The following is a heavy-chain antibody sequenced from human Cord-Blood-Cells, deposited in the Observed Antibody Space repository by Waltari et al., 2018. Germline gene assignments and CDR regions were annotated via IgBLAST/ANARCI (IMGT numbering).Heavy chain of an antibody. CDR2: IYPGDSDT. CDR3: ARQGCSSTSCYNGLDP. CDR1: GYSFTSYW. Sequence: EVQLVQSGAEVKKPGESLTISCMGSGYSFTSYWNGWVRPMPGKGLEGMGIIYPGDSDTRYSPSFQGQVTISADKSISTAYLQWSSLKASDTAMYYCARQGCSSTSCYNGLDPWGQGTLVTVSS. J-gene: IGHJ5*02. D-gene: IGHD2-2*01. V-gene: IGHV5-51*01.